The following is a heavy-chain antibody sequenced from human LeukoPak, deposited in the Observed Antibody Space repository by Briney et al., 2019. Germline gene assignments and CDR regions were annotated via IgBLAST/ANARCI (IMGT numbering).Heavy chain of an antibody. CDR3: ARDRRSSSSVAYYMDV. V-gene: IGHV1-2*02. CDR2: INPNSGGT. J-gene: IGHJ6*03. D-gene: IGHD6-6*01. Sequence: GASVKVSCKASGYTFTGYYMHWVRQAPGQGLEWMGWINPNSGGTNYAQKFQGRVTMTRDTSISTAYMELSRLSSDDTAVYYCARDRRSSSSVAYYMDVWGKGTTVTVSS. CDR1: GYTFTGYY.